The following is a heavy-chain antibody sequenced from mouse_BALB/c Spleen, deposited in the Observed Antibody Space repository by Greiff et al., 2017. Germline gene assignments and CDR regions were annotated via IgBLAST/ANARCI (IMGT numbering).Heavy chain of an antibody. CDR3: ATYGNLFAY. D-gene: IGHD2-10*02. CDR2: ISYDGSN. CDR1: GYSITSGYY. J-gene: IGHJ3*01. Sequence: ESGPGLVKPSQSLSLTCSVTGYSITSGYYWNWIRQFPGNKLEWMGYISYDGSNNYNPSLKNRISITRDTSKNQFFLKLNSVTTEDTATYYCATYGNLFAYWGQGTLVTVSA. V-gene: IGHV3-6*02.